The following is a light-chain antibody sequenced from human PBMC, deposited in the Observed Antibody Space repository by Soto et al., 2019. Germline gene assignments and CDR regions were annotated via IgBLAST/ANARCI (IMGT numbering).Light chain of an antibody. J-gene: IGLJ1*01. V-gene: IGLV2-23*02. Sequence: QSALTQPASVSGSPGQSITISCTGTSSDVGSYNLVSWYQEHPGKAPKLMIYEVSKRPSGVSNRFSGSKSGNTASLTISGLQAEDEAAYYCCSYVHSSNYVFGNGTKVT. CDR1: SSDVGSYNL. CDR2: EVS. CDR3: CSYVHSSNYV.